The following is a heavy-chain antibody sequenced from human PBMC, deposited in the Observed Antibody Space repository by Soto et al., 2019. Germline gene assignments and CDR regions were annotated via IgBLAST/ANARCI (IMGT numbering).Heavy chain of an antibody. CDR3: VPGSSGAVGEDR. CDR2: ISESGDTT. CDR1: GLTFSGHA. V-gene: IGHV3-23*01. J-gene: IGHJ5*02. D-gene: IGHD3-16*01. Sequence: GGSLRLSCAASGLTFSGHAMTWVRQSPGRGLEWVSTISESGDTTYYADSVKGRFTISRDNSKNTLFLQMNSLRVEDTAVYYCVPGSSGAVGEDRWGQGTLVTVSS.